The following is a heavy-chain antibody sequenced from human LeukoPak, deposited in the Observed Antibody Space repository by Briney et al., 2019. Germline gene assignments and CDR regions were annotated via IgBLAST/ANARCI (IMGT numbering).Heavy chain of an antibody. D-gene: IGHD3-22*01. J-gene: IGHJ4*02. CDR3: ARRDVSGYYALDY. Sequence: GGSLRLSCAASGFTFSNYAMSWVRQAPGKGLEWVSTLGGRGVLTYYADSVRGRFTVSRDDSKNTLYLQMNSLRAEDTAVYYCARRDVSGYYALDYWGQGFLVTVSS. V-gene: IGHV3-23*01. CDR1: GFTFSNYA. CDR2: LGGRGVLT.